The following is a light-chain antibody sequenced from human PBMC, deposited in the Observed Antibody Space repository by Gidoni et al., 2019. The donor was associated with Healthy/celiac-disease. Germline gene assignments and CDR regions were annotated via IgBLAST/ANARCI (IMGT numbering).Light chain of an antibody. CDR2: GAS. CDR3: QQYGSSSGA. Sequence: EIVLTQSPGTLSLSPGERATLSCRASQSVSSSYLAWYQQTPGQAPRLLIYGASSRATGIPDRFSGSGSGTDFTLTISRLEPEDFAVYYCQQYGSSSGAFGGGTKVEIK. CDR1: QSVSSSY. V-gene: IGKV3-20*01. J-gene: IGKJ4*01.